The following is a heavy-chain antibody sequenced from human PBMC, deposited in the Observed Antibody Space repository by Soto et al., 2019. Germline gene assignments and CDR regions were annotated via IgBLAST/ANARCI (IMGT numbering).Heavy chain of an antibody. CDR2: ISAYNGNT. CDR3: XXXXXXXDY. V-gene: IGHV1-18*01. J-gene: IGHJ4*02. Sequence: QVQLVQSGAEVKKPGASVKVSCKASGYTFTSYGISWVRQAPGQGLEWMGWISAYNGNTKYAQKLQGRVTLTTDTSTSTAYMELXXXXXXXXXXXXXXXXXXXXDYXGQGTLVTVSS. CDR1: GYTFTSYG.